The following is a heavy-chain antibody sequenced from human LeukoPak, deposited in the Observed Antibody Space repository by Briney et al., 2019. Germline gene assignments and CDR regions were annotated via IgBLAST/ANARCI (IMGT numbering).Heavy chain of an antibody. CDR2: TIPIFGTA. CDR3: ARDHSIVVVPAPADAFDI. Sequence: SVKVSCKASGGTFSSYAISWVRQAPGQGLEWMGGTIPIFGTANYAQKFQGRVTITADESTSTAYMELSSLRSEDTAVYYCARDHSIVVVPAPADAFDIWGQGTLVTVSS. D-gene: IGHD2-2*01. V-gene: IGHV1-69*13. J-gene: IGHJ3*02. CDR1: GGTFSSYA.